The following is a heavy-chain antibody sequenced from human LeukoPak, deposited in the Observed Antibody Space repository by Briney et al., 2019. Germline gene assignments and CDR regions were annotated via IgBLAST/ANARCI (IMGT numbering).Heavy chain of an antibody. J-gene: IGHJ4*02. V-gene: IGHV3-23*01. CDR1: GFTFSSYA. CDR3: AHISSSWPDY. CDR2: SSGSGGST. Sequence: GGSLRLSCAASGFTFSSYAMSWVRQAPGKGLEWVSASSGSGGSTYYADSVKGRFTISRDNSKNTLYLQMNSLRAEDTAVYYCAHISSSWPDYWGKGTLVTVSS. D-gene: IGHD6-13*01.